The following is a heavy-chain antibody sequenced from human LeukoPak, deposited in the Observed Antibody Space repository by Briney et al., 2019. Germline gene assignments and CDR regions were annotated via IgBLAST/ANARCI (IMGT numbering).Heavy chain of an antibody. CDR2: IYPGDSDT. J-gene: IGHJ4*02. CDR1: GYSFTSYW. Sequence: PGESPKISCKGSGYSFTSYWIGWVRQMPGKGLEWMGIIYPGDSDTRYSPSFQGQVTISADKSISTAYLQWSSLKASDTAMYYCARRYYGSGSHHYFDYWGQGTLVTVSS. D-gene: IGHD3-10*01. CDR3: ARRYYGSGSHHYFDY. V-gene: IGHV5-51*01.